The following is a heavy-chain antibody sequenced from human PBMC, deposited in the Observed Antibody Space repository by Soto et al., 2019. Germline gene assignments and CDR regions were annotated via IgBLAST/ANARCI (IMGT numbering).Heavy chain of an antibody. D-gene: IGHD6-19*01. CDR2: IYYSGST. J-gene: IGHJ6*02. CDR3: ARVGYSSGWYGYDYYGMDV. V-gene: IGHV4-59*01. CDR1: GGSISSYY. Sequence: NPSETLSLTCTVSGGSISSYYWSWIRQPPGKGLEWIGYIYYSGSTNYNPSLKSRVTISVDTSKNQFSLKLSSVTAADTAVYYCARVGYSSGWYGYDYYGMDVWGQGTTVTVSS.